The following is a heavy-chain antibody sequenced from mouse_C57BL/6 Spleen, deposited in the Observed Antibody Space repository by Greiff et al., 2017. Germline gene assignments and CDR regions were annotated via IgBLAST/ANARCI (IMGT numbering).Heavy chain of an antibody. V-gene: IGHV1-26*01. J-gene: IGHJ2*01. CDR2: INPNNGGT. CDR1: GYTFTDYY. D-gene: IGHD1-1*01. Sequence: EVQLQQSGPELVKPGASVKISCKASGYTFTDYYMNWVKQSHGKSLEWIGDINPNNGGTSYNQKFKGKATLTVDKSSSTAYMELRSLTSEDSAVYYCARYYGSSWYYFDYWGQGTTLTVSS. CDR3: ARYYGSSWYYFDY.